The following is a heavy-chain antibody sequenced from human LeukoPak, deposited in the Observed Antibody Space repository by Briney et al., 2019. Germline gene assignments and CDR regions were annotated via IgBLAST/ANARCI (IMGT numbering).Heavy chain of an antibody. Sequence: SETLSLTCAVSGYSISSGYYWGWIRQPPGKGLEWIGSIYHSGSTYYNPSLKSRVTISVDTSKNQFSLKLSSVTAADTAVYYCARHAIAVRDYYYMDVWGKGTTVTVSS. CDR3: ARHAIAVRDYYYMDV. J-gene: IGHJ6*03. CDR2: IYHSGST. V-gene: IGHV4-38-2*01. D-gene: IGHD6-19*01. CDR1: GYSISSGYY.